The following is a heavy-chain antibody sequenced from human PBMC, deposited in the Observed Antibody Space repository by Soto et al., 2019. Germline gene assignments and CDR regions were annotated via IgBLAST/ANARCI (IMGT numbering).Heavy chain of an antibody. CDR2: IYYSGST. Sequence: QVQLQESGPGLVKPSETLSLTCTVSGGSISSYYWSWIRQPPGKGLEWIGYIYYSGSTNYNPSLKSRVTIAVDTSKNQFSLKLSSVTAADTAVYYCARLIKPGGYRIDYWGQGTLVTVSS. J-gene: IGHJ4*02. CDR3: ARLIKPGGYRIDY. CDR1: GGSISSYY. D-gene: IGHD4-4*01. V-gene: IGHV4-59*08.